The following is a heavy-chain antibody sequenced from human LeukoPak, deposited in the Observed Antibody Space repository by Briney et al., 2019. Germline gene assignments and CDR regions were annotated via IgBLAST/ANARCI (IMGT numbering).Heavy chain of an antibody. CDR3: ASLQVEWYCSGGSCPGLGYFDY. CDR2: LYTSGST. D-gene: IGHD2-15*01. Sequence: SETLSLTCTVSGGSISSYYWSWIRQPAGKGLEWIGRLYTSGSTNYNPSLKSRVTISVDTSKNQFSLKLSSVTAADTAVYYCASLQVEWYCSGGSCPGLGYFDYWGQGTLVTVSS. V-gene: IGHV4-4*07. J-gene: IGHJ4*02. CDR1: GGSISSYY.